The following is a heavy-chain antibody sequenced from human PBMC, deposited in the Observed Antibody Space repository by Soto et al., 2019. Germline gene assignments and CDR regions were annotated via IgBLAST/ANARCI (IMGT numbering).Heavy chain of an antibody. CDR2: INHSGST. J-gene: IGHJ5*02. D-gene: IGHD3-16*02. CDR3: ARESYDYIWGSYRQYNWFDP. V-gene: IGHV4-34*01. Sequence: PSETLSLTCAVYGGSFSGYYWSWIRQPPGKGLEWIGEINHSGSTNYNPSLKSRVTISVDTSKNQFSLKLSSVTAADTAVYYCARESYDYIWGSYRQYNWFDPWGQGTLVTVSS. CDR1: GGSFSGYY.